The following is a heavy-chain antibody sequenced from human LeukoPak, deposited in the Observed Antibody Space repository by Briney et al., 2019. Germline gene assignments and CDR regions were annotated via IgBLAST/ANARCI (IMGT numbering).Heavy chain of an antibody. CDR3: ARDHLVVVPTVTGDYYYYYMDV. CDR1: GFTFSIYW. Sequence: GGSLRLSCAASGFTFSIYWMSWVRQAPGKGLEWVANIKEDGNEKYYVDSVKGRFTISRDNAKNSLYLQMNSLRAEDVAVYYCARDHLVVVPTVTGDYYYYYMDVWGKGTTVTVSS. D-gene: IGHD2-2*01. V-gene: IGHV3-7*01. J-gene: IGHJ6*03. CDR2: IKEDGNEK.